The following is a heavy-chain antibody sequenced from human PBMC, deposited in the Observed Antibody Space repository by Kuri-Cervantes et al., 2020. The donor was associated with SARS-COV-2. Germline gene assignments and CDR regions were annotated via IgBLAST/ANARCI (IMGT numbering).Heavy chain of an antibody. CDR2: ISAYNGDA. D-gene: IGHD2-15*01. Sequence: ASVKVSCKASGYTFTSYGISWVRQAPGQGLEWMGWISAYNGDAHYAQKVQGRVTMTMDTSTSTGYMELRSLTYDDTAVYYCARVVVASYHWFDPWGQGTLVTVSS. V-gene: IGHV1-18*01. CDR1: GYTFTSYG. J-gene: IGHJ5*02. CDR3: ARVVVASYHWFDP.